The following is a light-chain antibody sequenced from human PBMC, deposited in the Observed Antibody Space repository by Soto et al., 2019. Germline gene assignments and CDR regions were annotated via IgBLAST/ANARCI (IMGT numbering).Light chain of an antibody. V-gene: IGKV3-20*01. CDR3: QQSGSSSWT. CDR2: GAS. J-gene: IGKJ1*01. Sequence: EIVLTQSPGTLSLSPGERATLSCRASQSVSGSYLAWYQQKPGQTPRLLIYGASTRATGIPDRFSGSGSGTDFTLTISRLEPEDFAVYYCQQSGSSSWTFGQGTKVEIK. CDR1: QSVSGSY.